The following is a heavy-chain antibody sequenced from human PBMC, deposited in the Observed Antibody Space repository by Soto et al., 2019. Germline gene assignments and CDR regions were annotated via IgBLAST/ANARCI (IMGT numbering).Heavy chain of an antibody. V-gene: IGHV4-59*01. J-gene: IGHJ4*02. D-gene: IGHD4-17*01. CDR1: GGSISSYY. CDR2: TYNSGST. CDR3: AYGDSRGPFDS. Sequence: SETLSLTCTVSGGSISSYYWSWIRQPPGKGLEWIGYTYNSGSTNYNPSLKSRVTISVDTSKNQFSLKLSSVTAADTAVYYCAYGDSRGPFDSWGQGTLVTVSS.